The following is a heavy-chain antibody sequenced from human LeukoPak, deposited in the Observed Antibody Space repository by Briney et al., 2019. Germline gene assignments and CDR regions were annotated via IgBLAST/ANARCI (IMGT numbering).Heavy chain of an antibody. J-gene: IGHJ3*02. Sequence: KPSETLSLTCTVSGGSISSYYWSWIRQPAGKGLEWIGRIYTSGSTNYNPSLKSRVTMSVDTSKNQFSLKLSSVTAADTAVYYCARDCSGGSCYYAFDIWGQGKMVTVSS. CDR1: GGSISSYY. CDR3: ARDCSGGSCYYAFDI. V-gene: IGHV4-4*07. D-gene: IGHD2-15*01. CDR2: IYTSGST.